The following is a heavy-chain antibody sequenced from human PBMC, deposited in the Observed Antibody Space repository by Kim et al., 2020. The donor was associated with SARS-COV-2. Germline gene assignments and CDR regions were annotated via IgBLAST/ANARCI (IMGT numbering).Heavy chain of an antibody. CDR3: ARDLTYSSGLARGDY. J-gene: IGHJ4*02. CDR1: GGSISSSNW. CDR2: IYHSGST. Sequence: SETLSLTCAVSGGSISSSNWWSWVRQPPGKGLEWIGEIYHSGSTNYNPSLKSRVTISVDKSKNQFSLKLSSVTAADTAVYYCARDLTYSSGLARGDYWGQGTLVTVSS. D-gene: IGHD6-19*01. V-gene: IGHV4-4*02.